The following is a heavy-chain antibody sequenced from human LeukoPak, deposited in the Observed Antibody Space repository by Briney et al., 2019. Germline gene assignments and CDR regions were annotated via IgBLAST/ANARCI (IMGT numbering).Heavy chain of an antibody. CDR2: IYYSGST. J-gene: IGHJ4*02. CDR3: ARSQTSYSYGSVDY. CDR1: GGPISSGGYY. Sequence: PSQTLSLTCTVSGGPISSGGYYWSWIRPHPGKGLEWIGYIYYSGSTYYNPSLKSRVTISVDTSKNQFSLKLSSVTAADTAVYYWARSQTSYSYGSVDYWGQGTLVTVSS. D-gene: IGHD5-18*01. V-gene: IGHV4-31*03.